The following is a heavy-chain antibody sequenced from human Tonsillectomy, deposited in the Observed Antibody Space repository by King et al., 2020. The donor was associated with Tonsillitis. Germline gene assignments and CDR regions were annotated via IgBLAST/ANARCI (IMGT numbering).Heavy chain of an antibody. Sequence: GQLVQSGAEVKKPGSSVKVSCKASGGTFSSYAISWVRQAPGQGLEWMGGIITIFGTTNYAQKFQGRVTITADESTSTAHMELSSLRSEDTAVYYCARVTTVSTIRFDVWGQGTTVTASS. V-gene: IGHV1-69*01. CDR2: IITIFGTT. CDR3: ARVTTVSTIRFDV. D-gene: IGHD4-11*01. CDR1: GGTFSSYA. J-gene: IGHJ6*02.